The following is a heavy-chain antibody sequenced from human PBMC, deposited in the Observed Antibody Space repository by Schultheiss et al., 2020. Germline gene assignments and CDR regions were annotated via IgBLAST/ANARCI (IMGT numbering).Heavy chain of an antibody. CDR1: GGSFSGYY. V-gene: IGHV4-59*06. Sequence: SETLSLTCAVYGGSFSGYYWGWIRQPPGKGLEWIGYIYYSGSTYYSPSLKSRITISVDTSKNQFSLRLSSMTAAETAVYYCAARGGYCSSTSCYLYYYYYMDVWGKGTTVTVSS. D-gene: IGHD2-2*01. CDR2: IYYSGST. J-gene: IGHJ6*03. CDR3: AARGGYCSSTSCYLYYYYYMDV.